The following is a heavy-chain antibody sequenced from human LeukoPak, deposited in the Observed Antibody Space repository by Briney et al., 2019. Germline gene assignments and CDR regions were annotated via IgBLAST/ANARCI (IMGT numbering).Heavy chain of an antibody. CDR1: GYTFTSYY. V-gene: IGHV1-46*01. J-gene: IGHJ6*03. CDR2: INPSGGST. CDR3: ARSLHRRGYCSSTSCERSYYYYMDV. Sequence: ASVKVSCKASGYTFTSYYMHWVRQAPGQGLEWMGIINPSGGSTSYAQKFQGRVTMTRDMSTSTVYMELSSPRSEDTAVYYCARSLHRRGYCSSTSCERSYYYYMDVWGKGTTVTVSS. D-gene: IGHD2-2*03.